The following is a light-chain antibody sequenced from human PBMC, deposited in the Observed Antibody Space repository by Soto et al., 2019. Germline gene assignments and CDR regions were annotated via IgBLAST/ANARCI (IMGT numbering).Light chain of an antibody. CDR2: DAS. Sequence: DIQMTQSPSSLSATVGDRVTITCQYCADISNYLNWYQQKPGKAPKLLIYDASNLETGVPSRVSGRGSGTDFTFTISSLQPEDMATDYCQQYDNLPRTFGQGTKLEIK. CDR3: QQYDNLPRT. CDR1: ADISNY. V-gene: IGKV1-33*01. J-gene: IGKJ2*01.